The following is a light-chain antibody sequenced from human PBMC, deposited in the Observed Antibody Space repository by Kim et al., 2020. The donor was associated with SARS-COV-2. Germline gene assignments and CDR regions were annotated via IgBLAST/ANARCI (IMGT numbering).Light chain of an antibody. CDR2: EDN. CDR3: QSYDSNTPWV. CDR1: SGSMASNY. Sequence: KTVTISCTRSSGSMASNYVQWYRQRPGSSPITVIFEDNQRPYGVPDRFSGSIDASSNSASLTISGLTTEDEADYYCQSYDSNTPWVFGGGTQLTVL. J-gene: IGLJ3*02. V-gene: IGLV6-57*01.